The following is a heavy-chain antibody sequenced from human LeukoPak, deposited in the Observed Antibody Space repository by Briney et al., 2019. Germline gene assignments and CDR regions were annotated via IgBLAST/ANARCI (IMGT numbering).Heavy chain of an antibody. CDR2: IIPIFGTA. D-gene: IGHD1-26*01. V-gene: IGHV1-69*06. CDR1: GGTFSSYA. CDR3: ATDLGRATQFYYYYYGMDV. Sequence: EASVKVSCKASGGTFSSYAISWVRRAPGQGLEWMGGIIPIFGTANYAQKFQGRVTMTEDTSTDTAYMELSSLRSEDTAVYYCATDLGRATQFYYYYYGMDVWGQGTTVTVSS. J-gene: IGHJ6*02.